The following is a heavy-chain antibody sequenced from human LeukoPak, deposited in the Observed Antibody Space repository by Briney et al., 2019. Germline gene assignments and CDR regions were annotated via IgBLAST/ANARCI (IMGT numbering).Heavy chain of an antibody. CDR2: IIPILGIA. CDR3: ASGADIVVVPAAGGWFDP. D-gene: IGHD2-2*01. Sequence: SVKVSCKASGCTFSSYAISWVRQAPGQGLEWTGRIIPILGIANYAQKFQGRVTITADKSTSTAYMELSSLRSEDTAVYYCASGADIVVVPAAGGWFDPWGQGTLVTVSS. J-gene: IGHJ5*02. CDR1: GCTFSSYA. V-gene: IGHV1-69*04.